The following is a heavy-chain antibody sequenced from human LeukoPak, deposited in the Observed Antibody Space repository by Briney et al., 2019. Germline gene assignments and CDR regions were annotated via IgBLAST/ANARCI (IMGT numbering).Heavy chain of an antibody. CDR3: ATDSMTTVTTGAFDI. V-gene: IGHV1-24*01. CDR1: GYTLTELS. J-gene: IGHJ3*02. Sequence: GASVNVSFKVSGYTLTELSMHWVRQAPGKGLEWMGGFDPEDGETIYAQKFQGRVTMTEDTSTDTAYMELSSLRSEDTAVYYCATDSMTTVTTGAFDIWGQGTMVTVSS. CDR2: FDPEDGET. D-gene: IGHD4-17*01.